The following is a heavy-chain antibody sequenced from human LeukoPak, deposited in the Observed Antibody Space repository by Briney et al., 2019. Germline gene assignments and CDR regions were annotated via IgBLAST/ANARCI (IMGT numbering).Heavy chain of an antibody. CDR2: FGTTDGSA. J-gene: IGHJ5*02. CDR1: GFFFSGYA. Sequence: GASLRLSCSASGFFFSGYAMSWVRQAPGKGLEWVSHFGTTDGSAFYADSVKGRFTISRDNSKNTLYLQMNSLRAEDTAVYYCARDVPHNWFDTWGQGTLVTVSS. V-gene: IGHV3-23*01. CDR3: ARDVPHNWFDT.